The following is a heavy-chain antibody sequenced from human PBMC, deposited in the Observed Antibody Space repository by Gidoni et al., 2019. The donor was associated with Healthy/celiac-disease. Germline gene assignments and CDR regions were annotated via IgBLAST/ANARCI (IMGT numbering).Heavy chain of an antibody. Sequence: EGQRVTSGAGGKKPGESLKITCKGYGYRLSSYWIGGVRQMPGKGLEWMGIIYPGDSDTRYRPSFPVQVTISAAKSIRTAYLQWRSLQASDTAMYYCTRRGSSLPDSGAFDICVQGTLVTVSS. D-gene: IGHD2-2*01. CDR2: IYPGDSDT. V-gene: IGHV5-51*01. J-gene: IGHJ3*02. CDR1: GYRLSSYW. CDR3: TRRGSSLPDSGAFDI.